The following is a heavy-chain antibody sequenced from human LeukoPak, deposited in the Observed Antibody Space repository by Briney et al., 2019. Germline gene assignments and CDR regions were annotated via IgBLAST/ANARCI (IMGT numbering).Heavy chain of an antibody. Sequence: GGSLRLPCAASGFTFSSYSMNWVRQAPGKGLEWVSSISSSSSYIYYADSVKGRFTISRDNAKNSLYLQMNSLRAEDTAVYYCARDRHSGSYYEYDYWGQGTLVTVSS. CDR1: GFTFSSYS. CDR2: ISSSSSYI. D-gene: IGHD1-26*01. V-gene: IGHV3-21*01. J-gene: IGHJ4*02. CDR3: ARDRHSGSYYEYDY.